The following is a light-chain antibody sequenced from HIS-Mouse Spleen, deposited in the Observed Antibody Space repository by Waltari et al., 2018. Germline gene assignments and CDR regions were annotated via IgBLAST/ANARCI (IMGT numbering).Light chain of an antibody. J-gene: IGKJ2*01. CDR1: QGSSRY. CDR3: QQYYSFPYT. V-gene: IGKV1D-8*02. Sequence: AIWVTPSPSFLSASTGGRVTISCRMSQGSSRYLAWYQQKPGKAPELLVEESSTWQSGVPSMFSGSGSGTEFTLTISCLQSEDFATYYCQQYYSFPYTFGQGTKLEIK. CDR2: ESS.